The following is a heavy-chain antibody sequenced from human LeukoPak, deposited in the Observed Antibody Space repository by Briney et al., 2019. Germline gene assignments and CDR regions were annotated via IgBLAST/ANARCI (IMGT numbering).Heavy chain of an antibody. CDR3: ARRSDYYDSSGYYVPY. J-gene: IGHJ4*02. CDR1: GYTSTSYG. D-gene: IGHD3-22*01. Sequence: ASVKVSYKASGYTSTSYGISWVRQAPGQGLEWMGWISAYNGNTSYAQKLQGRVTMTTDTSTSTAYMELRSLRSDDTAVYYCARRSDYYDSSGYYVPYWGQGTLVTVSS. V-gene: IGHV1-18*01. CDR2: ISAYNGNT.